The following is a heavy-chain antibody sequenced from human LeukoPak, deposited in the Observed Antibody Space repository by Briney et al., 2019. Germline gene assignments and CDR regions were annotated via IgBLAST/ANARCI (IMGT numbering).Heavy chain of an antibody. CDR2: ISFDERNK. J-gene: IGHJ6*02. D-gene: IGHD4/OR15-4a*01. CDR3: ARDLGAKPSYYYAMDV. CDR1: DFTFSSFA. Sequence: GGSLRLSCAASDFTFSSFALYWVRQAPGKGLEWVAVISFDERNKYYADSVKGRSTISRDNSRNTLYLQLNSLKVEDTAIYYCARDLGAKPSYYYAMDVWGQGTTVTVSS. V-gene: IGHV3-30*04.